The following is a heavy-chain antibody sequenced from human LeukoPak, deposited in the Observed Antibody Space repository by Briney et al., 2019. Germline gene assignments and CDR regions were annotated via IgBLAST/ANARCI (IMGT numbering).Heavy chain of an antibody. CDR1: GGTFSSYA. CDR2: IIPILGIA. J-gene: IGHJ4*02. CDR3: AKGYSSGWYVFDY. D-gene: IGHD6-19*01. Sequence: SVKVSCKASGGTFSSYAISWVRQAPGQGLEWMGRIIPILGIANYAQKFQGRVTITADKSTSTAYMELSSLRAEDTAVYYCAKGYSSGWYVFDYWGQGTLVTVSS. V-gene: IGHV1-69*04.